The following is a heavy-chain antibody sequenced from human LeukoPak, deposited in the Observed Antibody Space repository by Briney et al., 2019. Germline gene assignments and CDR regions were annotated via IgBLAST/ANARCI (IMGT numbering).Heavy chain of an antibody. V-gene: IGHV1-2*06. CDR3: ARVPGIYYDFWSGHPSDPFDY. CDR2: INPNSGGT. D-gene: IGHD3-3*01. Sequence: ASVKVSCEASGYTFTGYYMHWVRQAPGQGLEWMGRINPNSGGTNYAQKFQGRVTMTRDTSISTAYMELSRLRSDDTAVYYCARVPGIYYDFWSGHPSDPFDYWGQGTLVTVSS. CDR1: GYTFTGYY. J-gene: IGHJ4*02.